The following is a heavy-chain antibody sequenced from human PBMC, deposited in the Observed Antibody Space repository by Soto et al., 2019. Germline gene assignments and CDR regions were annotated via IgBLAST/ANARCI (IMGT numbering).Heavy chain of an antibody. V-gene: IGHV4-31*11. J-gene: IGHJ6*03. CDR2: IYYSGST. CDR1: GGSFSGYY. Sequence: SETLSLTCAVYGGSFSGYYWSWIHQHPGKGLEWIGYIYYSGSTYYNPSLKSRVTISVDTSKNQFSLKLSSVTAADTAVYYFARGITLVRGVTHMDVWGRGTTVTVSS. CDR3: ARGITLVRGVTHMDV. D-gene: IGHD3-10*01.